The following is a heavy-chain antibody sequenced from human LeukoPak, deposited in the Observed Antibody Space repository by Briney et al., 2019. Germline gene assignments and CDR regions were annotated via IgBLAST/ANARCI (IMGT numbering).Heavy chain of an antibody. J-gene: IGHJ4*02. V-gene: IGHV4-39*02. Sequence: SETLSLTCFVSRDAISSDDHYWVWVRQPPGKGLEWIGTICYSGNTYYSPSLKSRVTLSVETSGNHFSLNLGSVTAADTAVYFCARGKPRNGYNFDLWGQGILVTVSS. CDR1: RDAISSDDHY. CDR2: ICYSGNT. CDR3: ARGKPRNGYNFDL. D-gene: IGHD5-24*01.